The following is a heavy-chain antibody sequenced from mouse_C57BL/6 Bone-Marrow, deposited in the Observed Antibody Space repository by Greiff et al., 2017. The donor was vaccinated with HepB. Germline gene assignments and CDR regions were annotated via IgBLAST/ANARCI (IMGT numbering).Heavy chain of an antibody. V-gene: IGHV14-4*01. J-gene: IGHJ4*01. CDR3: TPDTYGSSYGDMDD. Sequence: EVQLQQSGAELVRPGASVKLSCTASGFNIKDDYMHWVKQRPEQGLEWIGWIDPENGDTEYASKFQGKGTITADTSSNTAYQQLSSLTSEDTAVYYATPDTYGSSYGDMDDWGQGTSVTVSS. D-gene: IGHD1-1*01. CDR1: GFNIKDDY. CDR2: IDPENGDT.